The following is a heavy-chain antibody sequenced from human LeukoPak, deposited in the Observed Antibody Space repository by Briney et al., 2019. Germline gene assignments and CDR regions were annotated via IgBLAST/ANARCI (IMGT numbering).Heavy chain of an antibody. V-gene: IGHV3-30-3*01. Sequence: PGRSLRLSCAASGFTFSSYAMHWVRQAPGKGLEWVAVISYDGSNKYYADSVKGRFTISRDNSKNTLYLQMNSLRAEDTAVYYCAREGDWVKGFDYWGQGTLVTVSS. CDR1: GFTFSSYA. CDR2: ISYDGSNK. CDR3: AREGDWVKGFDY. J-gene: IGHJ4*02. D-gene: IGHD3/OR15-3a*01.